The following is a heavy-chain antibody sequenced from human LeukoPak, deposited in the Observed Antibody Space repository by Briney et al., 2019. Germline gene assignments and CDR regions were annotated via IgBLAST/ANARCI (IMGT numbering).Heavy chain of an antibody. CDR1: GGSISSYY. CDR2: IYYSGST. J-gene: IGHJ4*02. Sequence: PSETLSLTCTVSGGSISSYYWSWIRQPPGKGLEWIGYIYYSGSTNYNPSLKSRVTISVDTSKNQFPLKLSSVTAADTAVYYCARAHTTVIGFDYWGQGTLVTVSS. V-gene: IGHV4-59*01. D-gene: IGHD4-17*01. CDR3: ARAHTTVIGFDY.